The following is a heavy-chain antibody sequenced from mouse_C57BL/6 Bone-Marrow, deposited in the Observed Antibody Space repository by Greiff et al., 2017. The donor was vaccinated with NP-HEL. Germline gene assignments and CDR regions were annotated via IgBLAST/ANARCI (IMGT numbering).Heavy chain of an antibody. V-gene: IGHV1-50*01. CDR3: AREGYSNYPYWYFDV. CDR2: IDPSDSYT. Sequence: QVQLQQPGAELVKPGASVKLSCKASGYTFTSYWMQWVKQRPGQGLEWIGEIDPSDSYTNYNQKFKGKATLTVDKSSSTAYMQLSSLTSEDSAVYYCAREGYSNYPYWYFDVWGTGTTVTVSS. J-gene: IGHJ1*03. D-gene: IGHD2-5*01. CDR1: GYTFTSYW.